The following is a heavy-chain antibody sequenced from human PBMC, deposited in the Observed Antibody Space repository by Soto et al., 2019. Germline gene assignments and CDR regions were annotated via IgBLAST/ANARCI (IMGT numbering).Heavy chain of an antibody. V-gene: IGHV4-39*02. CDR2: IYYRGNT. D-gene: IGHD2-15*01. CDR3: AREGGRYCSGGSCQVDY. CDR1: GGSISSSSYY. J-gene: IGHJ4*02. Sequence: QLQLQESGPGLVKPSETLSLTCTVSGGSISSSSYYWGWIRQPPGKGLEWIGSIYYRGNTNYNPSLKSRVSISVDASKNQFSLTLSSVTAADTAVYYCAREGGRYCSGGSCQVDYWGQGTLVTVSS.